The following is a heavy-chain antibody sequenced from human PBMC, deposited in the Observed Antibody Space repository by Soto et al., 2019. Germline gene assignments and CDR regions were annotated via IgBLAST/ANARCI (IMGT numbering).Heavy chain of an antibody. V-gene: IGHV1-3*05. J-gene: IGHJ4*02. Sequence: QVQLVQSGAEEKKAGASVKVSCKASGYTFTSYAMHWVRQAPGQRLEWMGWINAGNGNTKYSQKFQVRVTITRDTAASTAYRQLSSLRSEDTAVYYCARCIPLYGGYPGDDYWGQGTLVTVSS. CDR2: INAGNGNT. CDR1: GYTFTSYA. CDR3: ARCIPLYGGYPGDDY. D-gene: IGHD5-12*01.